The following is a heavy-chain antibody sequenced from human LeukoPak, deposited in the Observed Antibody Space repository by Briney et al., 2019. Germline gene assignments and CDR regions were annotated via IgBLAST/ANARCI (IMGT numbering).Heavy chain of an antibody. Sequence: GRSLRLSCAASGFAFSKYAMHWVRQAPGKGLEWVTIISDDGRSNYADSVEGRFTISRDNFKNTLYLQMSSLRAEDTAVYYCASTSGYDFWDMGYWGQGTLVTVSS. CDR3: ASTSGYDFWDMGY. V-gene: IGHV3-30*04. J-gene: IGHJ4*02. D-gene: IGHD5-12*01. CDR1: GFAFSKYA. CDR2: ISDDGRS.